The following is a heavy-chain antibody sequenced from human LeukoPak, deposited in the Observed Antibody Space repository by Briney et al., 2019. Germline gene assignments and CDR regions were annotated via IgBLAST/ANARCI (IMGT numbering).Heavy chain of an antibody. J-gene: IGHJ4*02. CDR2: ISGGDTST. D-gene: IGHD4-23*01. CDR1: GFIFSSYA. V-gene: IGHV3-23*01. CDR3: AKNLNGGNTHSDY. Sequence: GSLRLSCAASGFIFSSYAMNWVRQAPGKGLEWVSTISGGDTSTFYADSVKGRFTISRDNSKNTLYLQMNNLRAEDTAVYYCAKNLNGGNTHSDYWGQGTLVTVSS.